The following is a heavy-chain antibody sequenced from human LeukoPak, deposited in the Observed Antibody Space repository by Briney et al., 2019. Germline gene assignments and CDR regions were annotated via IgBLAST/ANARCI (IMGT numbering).Heavy chain of an antibody. V-gene: IGHV1-2*02. CDR1: GYTFTGYY. J-gene: IGHJ4*02. CDR3: ARDSSGSGSIDY. Sequence: ASVKVSCKASGYTFTGYYMHRVRQAPGQGLEWMGWINPNSGGTNYAQKFQGRVTMTRDTSISTAYMELSRLRSDDTAVYYCARDSSGSGSIDYWGQGTLVTVSS. CDR2: INPNSGGT. D-gene: IGHD3-22*01.